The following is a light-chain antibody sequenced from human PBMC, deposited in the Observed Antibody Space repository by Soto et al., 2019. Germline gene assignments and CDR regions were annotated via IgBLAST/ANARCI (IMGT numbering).Light chain of an antibody. Sequence: EIVLTQSPGTLSLSPGERATLSCRASQSVSSSYLAWYQQKPGQAPRPPIYGASSRATGIPDRFTGSGSGTDFTLTIRRRAPEDFAVYYCQQYGCSRYTFGQGTKLEIK. CDR3: QQYGCSRYT. V-gene: IGKV3-20*01. CDR2: GAS. J-gene: IGKJ2*01. CDR1: QSVSSSY.